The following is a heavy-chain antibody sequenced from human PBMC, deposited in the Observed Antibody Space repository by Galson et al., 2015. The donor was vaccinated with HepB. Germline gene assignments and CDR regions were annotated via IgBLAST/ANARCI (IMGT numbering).Heavy chain of an antibody. J-gene: IGHJ4*02. V-gene: IGHV3-33*01. CDR3: ARDGDTSGHYGIFDY. D-gene: IGHD3-22*01. CDR2: ICYHGRDQ. Sequence: SLRLSCAASGFTFSSYGIHWVRQAPGKGLEWVSVICYHGRDQYYADSVTGRFTVSRDQSKNTVYLQMNSLRAEDTGLYFCARDGDTSGHYGIFDYWGQGALVTVSS. CDR1: GFTFSSYG.